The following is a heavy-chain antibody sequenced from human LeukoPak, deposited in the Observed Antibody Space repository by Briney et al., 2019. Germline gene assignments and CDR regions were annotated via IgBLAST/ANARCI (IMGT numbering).Heavy chain of an antibody. V-gene: IGHV4-59*01. J-gene: IGHJ4*02. D-gene: IGHD3-10*01. CDR1: GDSISSYY. CDR3: AYSVRGVITF. Sequence: SETLSLTCTVSGDSISSYYWSWIRQPPGKGLEWIGYIYYSGSTDYNPSLKSRVTISLDTSKNQFSLKLSSVTAADTAVYYCAYSVRGVITFWGQGTLVTVSS. CDR2: IYYSGST.